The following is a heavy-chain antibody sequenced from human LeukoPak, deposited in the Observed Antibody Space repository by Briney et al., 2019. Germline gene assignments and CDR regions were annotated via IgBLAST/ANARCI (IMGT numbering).Heavy chain of an antibody. Sequence: GGSLRLSCAASGFTFSNYAMHWVRQAPGKGLEWVALISYDGSNKYFADSVKGRFTLSRDNSKNTLYLQMNSLRAEDTAVYYCARDSGFSGTQRGEYWGQGTLVTVSS. V-gene: IGHV3-30*04. CDR1: GFTFSNYA. D-gene: IGHD3/OR15-3a*01. CDR3: ARDSGFSGTQRGEY. J-gene: IGHJ4*02. CDR2: ISYDGSNK.